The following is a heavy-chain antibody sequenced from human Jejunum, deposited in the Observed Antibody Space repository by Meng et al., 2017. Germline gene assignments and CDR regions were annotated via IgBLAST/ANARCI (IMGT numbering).Heavy chain of an antibody. CDR2: ISHSGYT. Sequence: SETLSLTCAVYGGSFSGYYWSWIRQPPGKWLEWIGEISHSGYTKYNPSLKSRVTISLDTSKNPFSLRLSSVTAADTAIYYCAFVEAGTNQGAFDIWGQGTMVTVSS. V-gene: IGHV4-34*01. J-gene: IGHJ3*02. CDR3: AFVEAGTNQGAFDI. CDR1: GGSFSGYY. D-gene: IGHD1-7*01.